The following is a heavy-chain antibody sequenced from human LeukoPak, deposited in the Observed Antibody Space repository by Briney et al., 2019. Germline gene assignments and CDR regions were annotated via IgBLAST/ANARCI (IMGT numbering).Heavy chain of an antibody. D-gene: IGHD1-26*01. CDR1: GFTFSSYS. V-gene: IGHV3-21*01. Sequence: ETGGSLRLSCAASGFTFSSYSMNWVRQAPGKGLEWVSSISSSSSYIYYADSVKGRFTISRDNAKNSLYLQMNSLRAEDTAVYYCARDSRTIVGVIDYWGQGTLVTVSS. CDR2: ISSSSSYI. CDR3: ARDSRTIVGVIDY. J-gene: IGHJ4*02.